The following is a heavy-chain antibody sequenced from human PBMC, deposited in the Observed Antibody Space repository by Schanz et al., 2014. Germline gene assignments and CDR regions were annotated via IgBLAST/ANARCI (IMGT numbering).Heavy chain of an antibody. V-gene: IGHV3-74*01. D-gene: IGHD2-2*01. CDR2: TDGERSDA. CDR1: GFTFSNNW. Sequence: LLVESGGGLVQPGGSLRLSCAASGFTFSNNWMHWFRQGPGKGLSWVARTDGERSDARYADSVKGRFTISRDNAKNSLDVQRNNLRDEDTAVYYCARDFRFENDQGGQGSVVTVSS. CDR3: ARDFRFENDQ. J-gene: IGHJ4*02.